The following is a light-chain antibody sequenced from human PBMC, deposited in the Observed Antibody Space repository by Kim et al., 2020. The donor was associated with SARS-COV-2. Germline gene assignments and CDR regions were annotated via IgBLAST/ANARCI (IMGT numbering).Light chain of an antibody. Sequence: QSVLTQPPSVSGAPGQRVTISCTGSSSNIGAGYDVHWYQQLPGTAPKLLIYGNSNRTSGVPDRFSGSKSGTSASLAITGLQAEDEAGYYCQSYDSSLSGSHVVFGGGTNLTDL. CDR3: QSYDSSLSGSHVV. CDR1: SSNIGAGYD. V-gene: IGLV1-40*01. J-gene: IGLJ2*01. CDR2: GNS.